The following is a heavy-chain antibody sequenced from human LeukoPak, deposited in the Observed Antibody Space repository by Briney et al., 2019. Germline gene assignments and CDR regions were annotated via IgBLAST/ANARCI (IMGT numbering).Heavy chain of an antibody. CDR1: GFTFNNYA. J-gene: IGHJ4*02. Sequence: QPGRSLRLSCAASGFTFNNYAIHWVRQAPGKGLEWVAFISYDGSNKQYADSVKGRFTISRDNSKKTVSLQMNSLRGEDTAVYYCARALGYNYGFWGQGTLVTVSS. D-gene: IGHD5-18*01. CDR3: ARALGYNYGF. V-gene: IGHV3-30*04. CDR2: ISYDGSNK.